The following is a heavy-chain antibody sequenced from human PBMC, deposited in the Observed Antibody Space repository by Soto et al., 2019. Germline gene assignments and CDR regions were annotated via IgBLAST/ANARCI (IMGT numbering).Heavy chain of an antibody. Sequence: ASVKGSCKASGYTFTSYGISWVPHAPGQGLEWMGWISAYNGNTNYAQKLQGRVTITADESTSTAYMELSSLRPEDTAVYYCAAGTDCSSTSCYSSSWFDPXGQGTLVTVYS. CDR1: GYTFTSYG. J-gene: IGHJ5*02. CDR2: ISAYNGNT. V-gene: IGHV1-18*01. D-gene: IGHD2-2*02. CDR3: AAGTDCSSTSCYSSSWFDP.